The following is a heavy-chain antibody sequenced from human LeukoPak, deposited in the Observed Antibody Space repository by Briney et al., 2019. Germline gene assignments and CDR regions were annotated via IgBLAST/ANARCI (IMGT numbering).Heavy chain of an antibody. D-gene: IGHD2-2*02. CDR3: ARVEVVVPAAIFWFDP. V-gene: IGHV4-59*01. Sequence: SETLSLTCTVSGGSISSYYWSWIRQPPGKGLEWIGYIYYSGSTNYNPSLKSRVTISVDTSKNQFSLKLSSVTAADTAVYYCARVEVVVPAAIFWFDPWGQGPLVTVSS. CDR1: GGSISSYY. J-gene: IGHJ5*02. CDR2: IYYSGST.